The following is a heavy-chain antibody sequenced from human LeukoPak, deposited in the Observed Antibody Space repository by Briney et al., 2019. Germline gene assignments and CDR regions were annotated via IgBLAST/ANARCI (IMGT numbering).Heavy chain of an antibody. J-gene: IGHJ3*02. V-gene: IGHV3-66*01. CDR1: GFTVSSNY. CDR2: IYSGGGT. Sequence: GGSLRLSCAASGFTVSSNYMSWVRQAPGKGLEWVSVIYSGGGTYYADSVKGRFTISRDNSKNTLYLQMNSLRAEDTAVYYCARDVYYYDSSDYYLGSAFDIWGQGTMVIVSS. CDR3: ARDVYYYDSSDYYLGSAFDI. D-gene: IGHD3-22*01.